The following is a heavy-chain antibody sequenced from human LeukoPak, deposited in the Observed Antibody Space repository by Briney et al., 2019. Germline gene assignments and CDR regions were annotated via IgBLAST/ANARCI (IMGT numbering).Heavy chain of an antibody. CDR2: ISSSGSTI. Sequence: PGGSLRLSCAASGFTFSSYEMNWVRQAPGKGLEWVSYISSSGSTIYYADSVKGRFTISRDNAKNSLYLQMNSLTAEDTAVYYCARDFGEHDYYYYYYMDVWGKGTTVTISS. D-gene: IGHD3-10*01. J-gene: IGHJ6*03. V-gene: IGHV3-48*03. CDR3: ARDFGEHDYYYYYYMDV. CDR1: GFTFSSYE.